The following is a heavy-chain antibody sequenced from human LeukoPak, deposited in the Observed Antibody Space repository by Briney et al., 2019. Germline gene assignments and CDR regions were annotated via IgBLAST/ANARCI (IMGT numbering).Heavy chain of an antibody. CDR3: ARREARIFDY. J-gene: IGHJ4*02. D-gene: IGHD1-26*01. Sequence: PGRSLRLSCTASGFTFGDYAMSWVRLAPGKGLEWDSYISSTSTYTNYADSVKGRFTISRDNAKNTLYLQMNSLRAEDTAVYYCARREARIFDYWGQGTLVTVSS. CDR1: GFTFGDYA. V-gene: IGHV3-11*03. CDR2: ISSTSTYT.